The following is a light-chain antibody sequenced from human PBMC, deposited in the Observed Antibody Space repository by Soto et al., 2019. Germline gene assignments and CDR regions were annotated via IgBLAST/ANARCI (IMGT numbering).Light chain of an antibody. Sequence: EIVLTQSPGTLSLSPGERATLSCRASQSVSSSYLAWYPQKPGQAPRLVIYGASSRATGIPDRFSGSGSGTDFTLTISRLEPEDFAVYYCQQYGSSPLTFGGGTKVEIK. CDR1: QSVSSSY. CDR2: GAS. V-gene: IGKV3-20*01. J-gene: IGKJ4*01. CDR3: QQYGSSPLT.